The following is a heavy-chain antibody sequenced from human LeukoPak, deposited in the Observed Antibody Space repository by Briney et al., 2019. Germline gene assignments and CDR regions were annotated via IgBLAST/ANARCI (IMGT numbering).Heavy chain of an antibody. J-gene: IGHJ4*02. D-gene: IGHD6-6*01. CDR1: GLTLSNYD. V-gene: IGHV3-23*01. CDR2: LGLVV. CDR3: ATKLPDASSYFDF. Sequence: GGSLRLSCVASGLTLSNYDTTWSARLPGRGWSMSQVLGLVVYGGSVKGRFSISRDNSQNTVYLQMNSLRGEDTAIYFCATKLPDASSYFDFWGQGILVTVSS.